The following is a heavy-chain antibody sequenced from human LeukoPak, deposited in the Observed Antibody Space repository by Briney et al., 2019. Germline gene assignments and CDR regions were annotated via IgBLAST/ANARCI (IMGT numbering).Heavy chain of an antibody. Sequence: GGSLRLSCAASGFTFTSYSMNWVRQAPGKGLEWVAVIWYDGSNKYYADSVKGRFTISRDNSKNTLYLQMNSLRAEDTAVYYCARDMGELGLGYWGQGTLVTVSS. D-gene: IGHD3-16*01. CDR2: IWYDGSNK. V-gene: IGHV3-33*08. CDR1: GFTFTSYS. J-gene: IGHJ4*02. CDR3: ARDMGELGLGY.